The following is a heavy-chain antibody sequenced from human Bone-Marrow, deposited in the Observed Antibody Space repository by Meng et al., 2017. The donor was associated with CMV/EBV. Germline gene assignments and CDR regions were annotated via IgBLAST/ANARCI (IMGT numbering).Heavy chain of an antibody. Sequence: SCAASGFTFSSYYWSWIRQPPGKGLEWIGYIYYSGSTNYNPSLKSRVTISVDTSKNQFSLKLGSVNAADTAVYYCAKSTAGTLDYWGQGTLVTVSS. CDR3: AKSTAGTLDY. D-gene: IGHD6-13*01. CDR1: GFTFSSYY. J-gene: IGHJ4*02. V-gene: IGHV4-59*01. CDR2: IYYSGST.